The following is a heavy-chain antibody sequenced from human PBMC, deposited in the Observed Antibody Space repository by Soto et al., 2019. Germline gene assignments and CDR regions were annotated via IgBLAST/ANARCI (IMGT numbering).Heavy chain of an antibody. Sequence: GGSLRLSCAASGFTFSSYGMHWVRQAPGKGLEWVAVIWYDGSNKYYADSVKGRFTISRDNSKNTLYLQMNSLRAEDTAVYYCARDSGGSGIPNNWFDPWGQGTLVTVSS. J-gene: IGHJ5*02. CDR3: ARDSGGSGIPNNWFDP. D-gene: IGHD2-8*02. CDR2: IWYDGSNK. CDR1: GFTFSSYG. V-gene: IGHV3-33*01.